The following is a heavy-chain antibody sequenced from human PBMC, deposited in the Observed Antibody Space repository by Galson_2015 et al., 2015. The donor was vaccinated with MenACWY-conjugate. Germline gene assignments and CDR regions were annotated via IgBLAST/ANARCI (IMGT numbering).Heavy chain of an antibody. D-gene: IGHD3-16*01. CDR3: AIVWDSCYMDV. CDR2: IRDDGSYK. V-gene: IGHV3-33*08. CDR1: GFTFRSYA. J-gene: IGHJ6*03. Sequence: SLRLSSAASGFTFRSYAMHWVRQAPAKGLEWVAIIRDDGSYKYYADSVKGRFTIYRDNSKHALYLQRNRLRAEDTAVYFCAIVWDSCYMDVWGKGTPVTVSS.